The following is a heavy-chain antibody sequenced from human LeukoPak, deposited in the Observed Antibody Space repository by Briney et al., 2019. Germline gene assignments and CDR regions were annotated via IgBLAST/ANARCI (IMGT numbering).Heavy chain of an antibody. CDR2: IYYRST. V-gene: IGHV4-59*08. CDR3: ARHYDNDSYYYAHFDY. J-gene: IGHJ4*01. Sequence: SETLSLTCTVSGGSISSYYWSWIRQPPGKGLEWIGYIYYRSTNYNPSLKSRVTISIDTSKNQLSLKLSSVTAADTAVYYCARHYDNDSYYYAHFDYWGRGTLVTVSS. D-gene: IGHD3-22*01. CDR1: GGSISSYY.